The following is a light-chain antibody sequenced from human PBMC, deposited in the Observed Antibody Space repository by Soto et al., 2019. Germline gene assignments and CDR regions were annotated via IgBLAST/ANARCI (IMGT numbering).Light chain of an antibody. CDR2: EVS. CDR1: SIDVGGYNY. V-gene: IGLV2-8*01. CDR3: SSYAGSNNLV. J-gene: IGLJ2*01. Sequence: QSALTQPPSASGSPGKSVTISCTGTSIDVGGYNYVSWYQQHPGKAPKLMIYEVSKRPSGVPDRFSGSKSGNTASQTVSGLQAEDEADYYCSSYAGSNNLVFGGGTKLTVL.